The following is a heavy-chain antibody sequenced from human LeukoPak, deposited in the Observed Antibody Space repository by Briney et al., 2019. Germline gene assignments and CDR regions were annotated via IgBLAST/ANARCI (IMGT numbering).Heavy chain of an antibody. J-gene: IGHJ4*02. CDR1: GFIFSSQA. V-gene: IGHV3-23*01. CDR2: ISASGFNT. CDR3: AKDRDIPTVPLFDY. D-gene: IGHD4-4*01. Sequence: GGSLRLSCAASGFIFSSQAMSWVRQAPGMGLEWGSAISASGFNTYYTDSVKGRFTISRDTSKNTLYLHMSSLRAEDTAVYYCAKDRDIPTVPLFDYWGRGTLVTVSS.